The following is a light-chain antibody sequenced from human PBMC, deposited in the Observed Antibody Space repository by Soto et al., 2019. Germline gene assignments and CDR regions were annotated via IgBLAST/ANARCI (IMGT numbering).Light chain of an antibody. J-gene: IGKJ4*01. CDR2: GAS. V-gene: IGKV3-15*01. CDR3: QQYNNWPPLT. CDR1: QSVSSN. Sequence: EIVMTQSPATLSVSPGERATLSCRASQSVSSNLACYQQKPGQAPRLLIYGASTRATGIPARFIGSGSGTEFTLTISSLQSEDFAVYYCQQYNNWPPLTFGGGTKVEIK.